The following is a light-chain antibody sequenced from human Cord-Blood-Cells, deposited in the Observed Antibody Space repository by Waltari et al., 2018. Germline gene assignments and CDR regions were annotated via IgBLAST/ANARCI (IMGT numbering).Light chain of an antibody. Sequence: IQMPQSPSSLSASVGDRVTITCRARQSISSYLNWYQQKPGKAPKLLIYAASSLQSGVPTRFSGSRSVTGFTLTISSRQPEDFATYYCQQSYSTSWTFGQVTKVEIK. J-gene: IGKJ1*01. CDR3: QQSYSTSWT. CDR2: AAS. CDR1: QSISSY. V-gene: IGKV1-39*01.